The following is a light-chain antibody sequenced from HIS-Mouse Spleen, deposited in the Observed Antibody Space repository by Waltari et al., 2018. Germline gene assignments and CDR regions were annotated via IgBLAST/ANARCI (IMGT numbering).Light chain of an antibody. CDR3: QSADSSGTYPYV. J-gene: IGLJ1*01. CDR1: NIGSKS. CDR2: KDS. V-gene: IGLV3-25*03. Sequence: SYVLTQPPSVSVAPGKTARITCGGNNIGSKSVHWYQQKPGQAPVLVKYKDSERPSGIPAGLSGSSSGTTVTLTISGVQAEDEADYYCQSADSSGTYPYVFGTGTKVTVL.